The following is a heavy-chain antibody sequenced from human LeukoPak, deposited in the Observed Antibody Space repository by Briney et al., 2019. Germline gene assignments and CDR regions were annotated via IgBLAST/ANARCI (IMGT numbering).Heavy chain of an antibody. Sequence: PSETLSLTCTVSGGSISSSSYYWGWIRQPPGKGLEWIGSISYSGSTYYNPSLKSRVTISVDTSKNQFSLKLSSVTAADTAVYYCARGITGTTLRYYYYYMDVWGKGTTVTVSS. CDR3: ARGITGTTLRYYYYYMDV. D-gene: IGHD1-20*01. CDR2: ISYSGST. V-gene: IGHV4-39*07. CDR1: GGSISSSSYY. J-gene: IGHJ6*03.